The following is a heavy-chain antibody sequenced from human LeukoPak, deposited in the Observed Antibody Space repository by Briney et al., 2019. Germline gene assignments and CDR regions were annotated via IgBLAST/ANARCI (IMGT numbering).Heavy chain of an antibody. D-gene: IGHD2-15*01. CDR2: ISSNGGST. V-gene: IGHV3-64D*09. CDR3: VKNIVVVVAALMPQDYYGMDV. Sequence: GGSLRLSCSASGFTFSSYAMHRVRQAPGKGLEYVSAISSNGGSTYYADSVKGRFTISRDNSKNTLYLQMSSLRAEDTAVYYCVKNIVVVVAALMPQDYYGMDVWGQGTTVTVSS. CDR1: GFTFSSYA. J-gene: IGHJ6*02.